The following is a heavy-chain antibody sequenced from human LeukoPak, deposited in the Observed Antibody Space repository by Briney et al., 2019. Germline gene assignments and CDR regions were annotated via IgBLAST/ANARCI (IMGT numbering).Heavy chain of an antibody. J-gene: IGHJ5*02. CDR2: IKQDGSEK. V-gene: IGHV3-7*01. CDR1: GFTFSTNF. CDR3: VRGAYYGAS. D-gene: IGHD3-10*01. Sequence: GGSLRLSCAASGFTFSTNFMSWVRQTPGKGLEWVANIKQDGSEKYYVGSVKGRFSISRDNVKNILFLQMNSLRVEDTGVYYCVRGAYYGASWGQGTLVTVSS.